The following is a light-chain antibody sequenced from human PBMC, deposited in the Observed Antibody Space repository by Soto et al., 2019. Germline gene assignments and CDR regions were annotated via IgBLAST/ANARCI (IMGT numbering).Light chain of an antibody. Sequence: EIVLTQSPGTLSLSPGDRATLSCRASQNLGSGYLAWYQQKPGQAPRLLIYSASRRATGIPDRFTGSGSGTDFTLTINRVEPEDFAVYFCQQYAGSPRTFGQGTKVDIK. J-gene: IGKJ1*01. CDR2: SAS. CDR3: QQYAGSPRT. V-gene: IGKV3-20*01. CDR1: QNLGSGY.